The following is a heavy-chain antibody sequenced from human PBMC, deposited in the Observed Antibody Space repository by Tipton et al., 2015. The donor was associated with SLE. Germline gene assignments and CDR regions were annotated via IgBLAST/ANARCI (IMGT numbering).Heavy chain of an antibody. CDR3: ARGIAVAGTFDY. V-gene: IGHV4-4*08. J-gene: IGHJ4*02. D-gene: IGHD6-19*01. CDR1: GGSISSYY. CDR2: IYTSGST. Sequence: TLSLTCTVSGGSISSYYWSWIRQPPGEGLEWIGYIYTSGSTNYNPSLKSRVTISVDTSKNQFSLKLSSVTAADTAVYYCARGIAVAGTFDYWGQGTLVTVSS.